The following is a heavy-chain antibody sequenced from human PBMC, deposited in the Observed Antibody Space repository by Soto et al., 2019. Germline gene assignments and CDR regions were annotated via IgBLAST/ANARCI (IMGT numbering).Heavy chain of an antibody. CDR3: ARERDDSSGYYGGTLSRRPSYYYYYGMDV. Sequence: SETLSLTCTVSGGSISSYYWSWIRQPPGKGLEWIGYIYYSGSTNYNPSLKSRVTISVDTSKNQFSLKLSSVTDADTAVYYCARERDDSSGYYGGTLSRRPSYYYYYGMDVWGQGTTVTVSS. J-gene: IGHJ6*02. D-gene: IGHD3-22*01. V-gene: IGHV4-59*01. CDR1: GGSISSYY. CDR2: IYYSGST.